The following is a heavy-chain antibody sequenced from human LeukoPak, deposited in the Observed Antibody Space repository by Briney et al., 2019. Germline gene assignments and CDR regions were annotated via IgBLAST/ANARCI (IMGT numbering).Heavy chain of an antibody. CDR2: INPNSGDT. Sequence: ASVKVSCKASGYTFTGYHMHWARQAPGQGLEWMGRINPNSGDTNYAQKFQGRGAMTRDTSISTAFMELTRLRSDDTAVYYCARDYCSSTSCLFDYWGQGTLVTVSS. D-gene: IGHD2-2*01. J-gene: IGHJ4*02. CDR3: ARDYCSSTSCLFDY. V-gene: IGHV1-2*06. CDR1: GYTFTGYH.